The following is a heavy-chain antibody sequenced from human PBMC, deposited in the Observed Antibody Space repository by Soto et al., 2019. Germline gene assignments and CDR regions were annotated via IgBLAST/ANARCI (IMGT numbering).Heavy chain of an antibody. CDR2: ISSSSSYI. CDR1: GFTFSSYS. V-gene: IGHV3-21*01. J-gene: IGHJ6*02. D-gene: IGHD4-17*01. CDR3: AREDGDYDLYYYYGMDV. Sequence: GGSLRLSCAASGFTFSSYSMNWVRQAPGKGLEWVSSISSSSSYIYYADSVKGRFTISRDNAKNSLYLQMNSLRAEDTAVYYCAREDGDYDLYYYYGMDVWGQGTTVTVSS.